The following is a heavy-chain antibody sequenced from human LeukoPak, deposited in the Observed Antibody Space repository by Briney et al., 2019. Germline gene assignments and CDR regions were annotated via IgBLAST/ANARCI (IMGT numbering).Heavy chain of an antibody. CDR1: GFTFSSYA. D-gene: IGHD3-10*01. CDR2: ISGSGGST. V-gene: IGHV3-23*01. CDR3: AKMSIGGWFGEFPVFDY. Sequence: GGSLRLSCAASGFTFSSYAMSWVRQAPGKGLEWVPAISGSGGSTYYADSVKGRFTISRDNSKNTLYLQMNSLRAEDTAVYYCAKMSIGGWFGEFPVFDYWGQGTLVTVSS. J-gene: IGHJ4*02.